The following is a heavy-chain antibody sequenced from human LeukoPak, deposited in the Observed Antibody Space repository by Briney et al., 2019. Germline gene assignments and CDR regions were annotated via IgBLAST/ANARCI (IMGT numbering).Heavy chain of an antibody. CDR1: GFTFSTYA. J-gene: IGHJ4*02. Sequence: PGGSLRLSCAASGFTFSTYAVNWVRQAPGKGLEWVSTISGSGDSTYYADSVKGRFTISRDNSKDTLYLQMSSVRAEDTAVYYCARGDVLLWFGEGDYWGQGTLVTVSS. CDR2: ISGSGDST. CDR3: ARGDVLLWFGEGDY. D-gene: IGHD3-10*01. V-gene: IGHV3-23*01.